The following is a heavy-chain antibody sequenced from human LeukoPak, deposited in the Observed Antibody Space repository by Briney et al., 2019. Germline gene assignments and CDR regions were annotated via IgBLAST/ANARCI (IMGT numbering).Heavy chain of an antibody. J-gene: IGHJ4*02. V-gene: IGHV1-18*01. CDR1: GYTFTSYG. D-gene: IGHD1-26*01. Sequence: ASVKVSCKASGYTFTSYGISWVQQAPGQGLEWMGWISAYNGNTNYAQKLQGRVTMTTDTSTSTAYMELRSLRSDDTAVYYCARDGDIVGATGYVDYWGQGTLVTVSS. CDR2: ISAYNGNT. CDR3: ARDGDIVGATGYVDY.